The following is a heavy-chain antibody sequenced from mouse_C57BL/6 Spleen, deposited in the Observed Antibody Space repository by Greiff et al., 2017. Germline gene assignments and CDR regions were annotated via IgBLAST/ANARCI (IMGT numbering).Heavy chain of an antibody. CDR1: GYTFTSYW. V-gene: IGHV1-52*01. CDR3: AREGDDYDDSRFAF. D-gene: IGHD2-4*01. CDR2: IDPSDSET. Sequence: QVQLQQPGAELVRPGSSVKPSCKASGYTFTSYWMHWVKQRPIQGLEWIGNIDPSDSETHYNQKFKDKATLTVDKSSSTAYMQLSSLTSEDSAVYYCAREGDDYDDSRFAFWGQGTLVTVSA. J-gene: IGHJ3*01.